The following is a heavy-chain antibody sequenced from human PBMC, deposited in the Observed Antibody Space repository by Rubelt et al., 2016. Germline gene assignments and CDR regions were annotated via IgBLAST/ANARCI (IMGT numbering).Heavy chain of an antibody. Sequence: QVQLQQWGAGLLKPSETLSLTCAVYGGSFSGYYWSWIRQPPGKGLEWIGEINHSGSTNYNPSLKSRVTISVDTSKNHFSLRLSAVTAADTAVYYCARGYGAGTYWFDYWGQGTLVTVSS. CDR2: INHSGST. CDR3: ARGYGAGTYWFDY. J-gene: IGHJ4*02. CDR1: GGSFSGYY. V-gene: IGHV4-34*01. D-gene: IGHD3-10*01.